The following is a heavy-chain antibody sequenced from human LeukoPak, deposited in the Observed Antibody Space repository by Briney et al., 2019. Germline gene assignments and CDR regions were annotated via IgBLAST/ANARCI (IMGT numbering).Heavy chain of an antibody. Sequence: ASVKVSCKASGYTFTSYGISWVRQAPGQGLGWMRWISAYNSNKKYAQKLQGRVTITTDTATSTAYIYLRRLTSDDTAVYYCATRKVGATTTGFDYWGQGTLVTVSS. D-gene: IGHD1-26*01. CDR3: ATRKVGATTTGFDY. CDR2: ISAYNSNK. J-gene: IGHJ4*02. V-gene: IGHV1-18*01. CDR1: GYTFTSYG.